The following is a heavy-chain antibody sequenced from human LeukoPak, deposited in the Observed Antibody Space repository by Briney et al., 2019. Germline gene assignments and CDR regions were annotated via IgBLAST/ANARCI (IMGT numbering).Heavy chain of an antibody. CDR3: ARECRTKVPAALCYFDY. V-gene: IGHV3-30*09. CDR1: GFTISSYA. CDR2: ISYDGSNK. Sequence: GGSLRLSCAASGFTISSYAMHWVRQAPGKGLEWVAVISYDGSNKYYADSVKGRFAISRDNSKNTLYLQMNSLRAEDTAVYYCARECRTKVPAALCYFDYWGQGTLVTVSS. D-gene: IGHD2-2*01. J-gene: IGHJ4*02.